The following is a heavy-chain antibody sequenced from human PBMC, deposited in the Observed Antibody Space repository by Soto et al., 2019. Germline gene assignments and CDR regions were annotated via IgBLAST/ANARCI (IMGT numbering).Heavy chain of an antibody. CDR3: AGNIAAAGRRYYGMDV. CDR2: VYTSETT. J-gene: IGHJ6*02. D-gene: IGHD6-13*01. Sequence: QVQLQESGPGLVKPSETLSLTCTVSGGSMSGYYWSWIRQSAGKGLEWIGRVYTSETTYYNPSLKRRVTMSLDTSKNPFSLNLYSLTAADTAVYYCAGNIAAAGRRYYGMDVWGQGTTVTVSS. V-gene: IGHV4-4*07. CDR1: GGSMSGYY.